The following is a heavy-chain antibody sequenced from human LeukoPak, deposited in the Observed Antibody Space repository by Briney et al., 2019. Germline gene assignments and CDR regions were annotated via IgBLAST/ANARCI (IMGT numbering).Heavy chain of an antibody. CDR3: ARPLPTRITIFSRPHTNYYYYCMDV. D-gene: IGHD3-9*01. CDR2: ISAYNGNT. CDR1: GYTFTSYG. Sequence: ASVTVSCKASGYTFTSYGISWVRQAPGQGLEWMGWISAYNGNTNYAQKLQGRVTMTTDTSTSTDYMELRRLRYDDTAVYYCARPLPTRITIFSRPHTNYYYYCMDVWGQGPTVTVSS. V-gene: IGHV1-18*01. J-gene: IGHJ6*02.